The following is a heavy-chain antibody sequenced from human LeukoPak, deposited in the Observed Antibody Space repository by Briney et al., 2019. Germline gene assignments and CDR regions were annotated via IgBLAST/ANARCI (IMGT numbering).Heavy chain of an antibody. CDR3: AGHHPRNTVDF. CDR2: ISDIGSI. Sequence: SETLSLTCTVSGGSISSYYWSWIRQPPGKGLEWIAYISDIGSINCNPSLKSRVTISLDTSKNQFTLKLSSVTAADTAVYYCAGHHPRNTVDFWGQGTLVTVSS. D-gene: IGHD2/OR15-2a*01. V-gene: IGHV4-59*08. CDR1: GGSISSYY. J-gene: IGHJ4*02.